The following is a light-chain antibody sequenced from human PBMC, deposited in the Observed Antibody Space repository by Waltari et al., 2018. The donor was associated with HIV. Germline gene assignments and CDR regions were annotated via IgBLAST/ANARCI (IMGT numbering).Light chain of an antibody. V-gene: IGLV2-14*01. CDR3: SSYASSSTPNWV. CDR2: DVS. CDR1: RSSVGGYNY. J-gene: IGLJ3*02. Sequence: QSALTQPASVSGSPGQSITISCTRTRSSVGGYNYVSRYQHHPAKTPKLMLYDVSNPPSGVSNRFSGSKSGNTASLTISGLQAEDEADYYCSSYASSSTPNWVFGGGTKLTVL.